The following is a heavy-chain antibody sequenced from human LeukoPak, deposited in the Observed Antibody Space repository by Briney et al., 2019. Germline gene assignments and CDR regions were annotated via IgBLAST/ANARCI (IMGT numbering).Heavy chain of an antibody. D-gene: IGHD3-22*01. CDR2: IYYSGST. Sequence: PSETLSLTCTVSGGSISSGDYYWSWIRQPPGKGLEWIGYIYYSGSTYYNPSLKSRVTISVDTSKNQFSLKLSSVTAADTAVYYCARESYCDSSGHFDYWGQGTLVTVSS. CDR3: ARESYCDSSGHFDY. J-gene: IGHJ4*02. CDR1: GGSISSGDYY. V-gene: IGHV4-30-4*01.